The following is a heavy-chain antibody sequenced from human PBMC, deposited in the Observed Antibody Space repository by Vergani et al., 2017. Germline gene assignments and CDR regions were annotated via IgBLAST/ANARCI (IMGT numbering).Heavy chain of an antibody. CDR2: IYSGGST. D-gene: IGHD6-19*01. CDR1: GFTVSSNY. Sequence: EVQLVESGGGLVQPGGSLRLSCAASGFTVSSNYMSWVRQAPGKGLEWVSVIYSGGSTYYADSVKGRFTISRDNAKNSLYLQMNSLRAEDTAVYYCARDRVDSCDLWGQGTLVTVSS. V-gene: IGHV3-66*01. J-gene: IGHJ4*02. CDR3: ARDRVDSCDL.